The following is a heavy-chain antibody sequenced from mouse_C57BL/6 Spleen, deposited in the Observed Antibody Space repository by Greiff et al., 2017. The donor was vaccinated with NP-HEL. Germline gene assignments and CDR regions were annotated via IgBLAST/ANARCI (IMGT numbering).Heavy chain of an antibody. J-gene: IGHJ2*01. D-gene: IGHD2-2*01. V-gene: IGHV1-4*01. Sequence: VKLQESGAELARPGASVKMSCKASGYTFTSYTMHWVKQRPGQGLEWIGYINPSSGYTKYNQKFKDKATLTADKSSSTAYMQLSSLTSEDSAVYYCARSMVTTKGYFDYWGQGTTLTVSS. CDR3: ARSMVTTKGYFDY. CDR2: INPSSGYT. CDR1: GYTFTSYT.